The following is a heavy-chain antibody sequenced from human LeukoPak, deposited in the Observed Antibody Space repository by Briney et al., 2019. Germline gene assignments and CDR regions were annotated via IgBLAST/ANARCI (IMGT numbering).Heavy chain of an antibody. J-gene: IGHJ3*02. Sequence: SETLSLTCTLSGRSISIYFWSWIRHPPGKGLEGVGNVYYTGRSRYTPSLKSRATISVDTSKNQFSLKVNSVTAADTAVYYCARGSITVVPAFDIWGQGTMVTVSS. CDR1: GRSISIYF. CDR2: VYYTGRS. CDR3: ARGSITVVPAFDI. D-gene: IGHD3-3*01. V-gene: IGHV4-59*12.